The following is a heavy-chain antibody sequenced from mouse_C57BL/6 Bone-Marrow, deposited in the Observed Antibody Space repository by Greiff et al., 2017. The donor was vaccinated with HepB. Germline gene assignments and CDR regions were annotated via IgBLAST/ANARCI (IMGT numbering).Heavy chain of an antibody. CDR2: INPSTGGT. CDR3: ARREAFAY. CDR1: GYSFTGYY. V-gene: IGHV1-42*01. Sequence: VQLQQSGPELVKPGASVKISCKASGYSFTGYYMNWVKQSPEKSLEWIGEINPSTGGTTYNQKFKAKATLTVDKSSSTAYMQLKSLTSEDSAVYYCARREAFAYWGQGTLVTVSA. J-gene: IGHJ3*01.